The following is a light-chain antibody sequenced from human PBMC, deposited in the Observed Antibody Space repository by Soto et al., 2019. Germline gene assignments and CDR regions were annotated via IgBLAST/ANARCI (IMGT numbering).Light chain of an antibody. Sequence: EIVLTQSPGTLSLSPGERATLSCRASQSVSSSYLAWYQQKPGQAPRLPIYGASSRATGIPDRFRGSGAGTDFALTITSLGPEDFAVYYCQQYRSSPPYTFGPGTTLEIK. V-gene: IGKV3-20*01. CDR3: QQYRSSPPYT. J-gene: IGKJ2*01. CDR1: QSVSSSY. CDR2: GAS.